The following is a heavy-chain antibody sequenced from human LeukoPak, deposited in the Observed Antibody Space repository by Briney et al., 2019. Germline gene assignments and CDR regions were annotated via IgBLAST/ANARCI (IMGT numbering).Heavy chain of an antibody. Sequence: SETLSLTWTVSGGSISSYYWSWIRQPPGKGLEWIGYIYYSGSTNYNPSLKSRVTISVDTSKNQFSLKLSSVTAADTAVYYCARCPGFYYYGMGVWGQGTTVTVSS. CDR1: GGSISSYY. CDR2: IYYSGST. CDR3: ARCPGFYYYGMGV. V-gene: IGHV4-59*08. J-gene: IGHJ6*02.